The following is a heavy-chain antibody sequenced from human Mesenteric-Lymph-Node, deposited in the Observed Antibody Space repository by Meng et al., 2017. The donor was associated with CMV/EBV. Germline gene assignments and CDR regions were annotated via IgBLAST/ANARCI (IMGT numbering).Heavy chain of an antibody. CDR3: ARDLYDILSPYSSDHGMDV. D-gene: IGHD3-9*01. CDR1: GIILGDYV. CDR2: ISSDGSKT. Sequence: GGSLRLSCAASGIILGDYVMHWVRQAPGKGLEWVTFISSDGSKTNYADAVKGRFTVSRDNAKNTVYLQMSGLRTEDTAVYYCARDLYDILSPYSSDHGMDVWGQGTTVTVSS. V-gene: IGHV3-30-3*01. J-gene: IGHJ6*02.